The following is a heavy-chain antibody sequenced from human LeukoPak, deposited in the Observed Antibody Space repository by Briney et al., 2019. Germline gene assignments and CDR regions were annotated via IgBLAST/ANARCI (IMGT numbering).Heavy chain of an antibody. V-gene: IGHV4-39*07. CDR3: ARVWGSSDAFDI. CDR2: IYYSGST. CDR1: GGSISSSSYY. D-gene: IGHD6-13*01. Sequence: MASETLSLTCTVSGGSISSSSYYWGWIRQPPGKGLEWIGSIYYSGSTYYNPSLKSRVTISVDTSKNQFSLKLSSVTAADTAVYYCARVWGSSDAFDIWGQGTMVTVSS. J-gene: IGHJ3*02.